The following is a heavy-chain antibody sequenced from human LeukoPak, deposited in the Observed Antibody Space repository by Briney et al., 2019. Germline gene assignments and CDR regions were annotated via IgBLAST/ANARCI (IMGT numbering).Heavy chain of an antibody. Sequence: GGSLRLSCTASGFTFSSYWMNWVRQAPGKGLEWVSYISSSSSTIYYADSVKGRFTISRDNAKNSLYLQMNSLRAEDTAVYYCARDFWATSFPPDYYYYYMDVWGKGTTVTVSS. V-gene: IGHV3-48*01. J-gene: IGHJ6*03. CDR3: ARDFWATSFPPDYYYYYMDV. CDR2: ISSSSSTI. D-gene: IGHD1-26*01. CDR1: GFTFSSYW.